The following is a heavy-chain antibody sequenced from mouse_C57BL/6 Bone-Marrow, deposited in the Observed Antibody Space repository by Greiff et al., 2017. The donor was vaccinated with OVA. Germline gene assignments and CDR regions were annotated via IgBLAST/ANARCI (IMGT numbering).Heavy chain of an antibody. CDR1: GYTFTSYG. D-gene: IGHD2-10*02. J-gene: IGHJ1*03. CDR2: IYPRSGNT. V-gene: IGHV1-81*01. CDR3: ARGYGNYVGYFDV. Sequence: VQLQQSGAELARPGASVKLSCKASGYTFTSYGISWVKQRTGQGLEWIGEIYPRSGNTYYNEKFKGKATLTADKSSSTAYMELRSLTSEDSAVYFCARGYGNYVGYFDVWGTGTTVTVSS.